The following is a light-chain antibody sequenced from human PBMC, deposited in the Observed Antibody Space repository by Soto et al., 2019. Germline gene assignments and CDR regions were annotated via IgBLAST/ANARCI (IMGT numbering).Light chain of an antibody. Sequence: EIVLTQSPGTLSLSPGEGATLSCRAIQTVTVNSLAWYQQTPGQTPRLLIYAASTRATGIPDRFNGSGSGTDFVLTISRLEPDDSATYYCQHYKTYSRTFGQGTKVEIK. J-gene: IGKJ1*01. CDR3: QHYKTYSRT. CDR1: QTVTVNS. V-gene: IGKV3-20*01. CDR2: AAS.